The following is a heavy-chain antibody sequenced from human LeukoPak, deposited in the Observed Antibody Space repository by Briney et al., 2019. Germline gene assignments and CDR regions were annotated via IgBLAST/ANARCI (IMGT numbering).Heavy chain of an antibody. CDR2: IYYSGST. D-gene: IGHD6-19*01. CDR3: ARGQGSDWSNYYFDY. V-gene: IGHV4-59*01. Sequence: SETLSLTCAVYGGSFSGYYWSWIRQPPGKGLEWIGYIYYSGSTNYNPSLKSRVTISVDTSKKQFSLKLSSVTAADTAVYYCARGQGSDWSNYYFDYWGQGTLVTVSS. CDR1: GGSFSGYY. J-gene: IGHJ4*02.